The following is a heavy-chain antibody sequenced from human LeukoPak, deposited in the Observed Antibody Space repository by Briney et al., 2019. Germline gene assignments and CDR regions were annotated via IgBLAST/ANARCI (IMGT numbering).Heavy chain of an antibody. D-gene: IGHD3-22*01. Sequence: SETLSLTCAVCGGSFSGYYWSWLRQPPGKGLEWIGEINHSGSTNYNPSLKSRVTISVHTSKNQFSLKLSSVTAADTALYYCARGRAYYYDSSGYFFYYWGQGTLVTVSS. CDR3: ARGRAYYYDSSGYFFYY. J-gene: IGHJ4*02. V-gene: IGHV4-34*01. CDR2: INHSGST. CDR1: GGSFSGYY.